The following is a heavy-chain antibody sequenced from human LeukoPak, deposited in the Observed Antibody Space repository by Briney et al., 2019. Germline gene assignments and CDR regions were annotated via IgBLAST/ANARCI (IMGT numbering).Heavy chain of an antibody. CDR2: ISSSSGYK. CDR1: GFTFVSYN. J-gene: IGHJ4*02. V-gene: IGHV3-21*01. D-gene: IGHD6-6*01. CDR3: ARTSGESTAALRAPFDY. Sequence: PGGSLTLSCAVSGFTFVSYNMTRVRQAPAKGLEWVSSISSSSGYKYYADSVKGRFTISRDNAKNSLYLQMDSLRAEDAAVYYCARTSGESTAALRAPFDYWGQGTLATVSS.